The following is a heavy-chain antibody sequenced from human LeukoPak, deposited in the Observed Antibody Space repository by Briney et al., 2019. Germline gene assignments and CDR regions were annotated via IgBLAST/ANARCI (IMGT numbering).Heavy chain of an antibody. Sequence: ASVKVSCTASGGTFSSYAISWVRQAPAQGLEWMGRIIPIFGTANYAQKFQGRVTITTDESTSTAYLELSSLRSEDTAVYYCARSHYYDSSGHFDYGGEGTLVTVS. CDR2: IIPIFGTA. V-gene: IGHV1-69*05. J-gene: IGHJ4*02. CDR3: ARSHYYDSSGHFDY. CDR1: GGTFSSYA. D-gene: IGHD3-22*01.